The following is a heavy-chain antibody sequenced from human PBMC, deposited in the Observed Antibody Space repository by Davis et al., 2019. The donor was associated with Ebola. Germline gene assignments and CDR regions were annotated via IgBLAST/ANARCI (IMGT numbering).Heavy chain of an antibody. J-gene: IGHJ5*02. CDR3: ARDKEEELLWFRELLFGGNWFDP. V-gene: IGHV1-24*01. CDR1: GYTLTELS. D-gene: IGHD3-10*01. Sequence: ASVKVSCKVSGYTLTELSMHWVRQAPGKGLEWMGGFDPEDGETIYAQKFQGRVTMTEDTSTDTAYMELSSLRSEDTAVYYCARDKEEELLWFRELLFGGNWFDPWGQGTLVTVSS. CDR2: FDPEDGET.